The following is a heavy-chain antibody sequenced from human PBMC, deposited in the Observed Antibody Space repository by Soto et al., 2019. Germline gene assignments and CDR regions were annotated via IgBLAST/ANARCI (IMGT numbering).Heavy chain of an antibody. D-gene: IGHD3-10*01. CDR2: IIPIFGTA. CDR3: ARGSYSGLDYYYYGMDV. Sequence: APVKVSCKASGGTFSSYAISWVRQAPGQGLEWMGGIIPIFGTANYAQKFQGRVTITADESTSTAYMELSSLRSEDTAVYYCARGSYSGLDYYYYGMDVWGQGTTVTVSS. V-gene: IGHV1-69*13. J-gene: IGHJ6*02. CDR1: GGTFSSYA.